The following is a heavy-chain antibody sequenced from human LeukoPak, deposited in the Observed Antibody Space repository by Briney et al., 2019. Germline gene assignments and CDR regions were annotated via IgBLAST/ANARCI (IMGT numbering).Heavy chain of an antibody. J-gene: IGHJ3*02. CDR2: IYPGDSDT. D-gene: IGHD3-22*01. CDR3: ARSHYSAYLNAFHI. Sequence: GESLKISCSNAGYNFTTYWIAWVRRMPGKGLEWMGSIYPGDSDTRYSPSFQGQVTMSVDKSSSTAYLQWSSLKASDTAVYYCARSHYSAYLNAFHIWGQGTMVTVSS. V-gene: IGHV5-51*01. CDR1: GYNFTTYW.